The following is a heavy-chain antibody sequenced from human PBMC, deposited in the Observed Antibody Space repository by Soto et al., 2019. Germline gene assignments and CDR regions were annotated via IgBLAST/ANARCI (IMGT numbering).Heavy chain of an antibody. J-gene: IGHJ4*02. CDR1: GLTFSDYY. CDR3: ARADLYDSSGYLDY. D-gene: IGHD3-22*01. CDR2: ISSSGSTI. V-gene: IGHV3-11*01. Sequence: GGSLRLSCAASGLTFSDYYMSWIRQAPGKGLEWVSYISSSGSTIYYADSVKGRFTISRDNAKNSLYLQMNSLRAEDTAVYYCARADLYDSSGYLDYWGKGTLVTVSS.